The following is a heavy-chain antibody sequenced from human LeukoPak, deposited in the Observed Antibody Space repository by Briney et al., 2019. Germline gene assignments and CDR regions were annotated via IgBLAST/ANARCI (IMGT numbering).Heavy chain of an antibody. CDR1: GYTFTYYY. CDR3: ARDEMWGYNYMDV. V-gene: IGHV7-4-1*02. D-gene: IGHD5-24*01. J-gene: IGHJ6*03. Sequence: VASVKVSCKTSGYTFTYYYMHWVRQAPGQGLEWMGWINTNTGNPTYAQGFTGRFVFSLDTSVSTAYLQISSLKAEDTAVYYCARDEMWGYNYMDVWGKGTTVTVSS. CDR2: INTNTGNP.